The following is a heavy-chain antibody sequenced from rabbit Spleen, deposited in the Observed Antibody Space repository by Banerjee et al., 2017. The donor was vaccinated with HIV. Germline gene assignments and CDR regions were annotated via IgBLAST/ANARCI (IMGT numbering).Heavy chain of an antibody. V-gene: IGHV1S45*01. D-gene: IGHD7-1*01. J-gene: IGHJ4*01. CDR1: GFSFSDRDV. CDR2: INTATGKS. Sequence: QEQLEESGGGLVKPEGSLTLTCKASGFSFSDRDVMCWVRQAPGKGLEWIACINTATGKSVYASWATGRFTVSRTSSTTVTLQMTSLTAAHTAIYFCARDGYSSNNKCYFDLWGPGTLVTVS. CDR3: ARDGYSSNNKCYFDL.